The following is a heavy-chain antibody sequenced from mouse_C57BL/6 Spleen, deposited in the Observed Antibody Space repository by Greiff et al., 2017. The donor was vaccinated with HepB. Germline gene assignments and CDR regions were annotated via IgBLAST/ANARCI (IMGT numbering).Heavy chain of an antibody. Sequence: VQLQQPGAELVRPGTSVKLSCKASGYTFTSYWMHWVKQRPGQGLEWIGVIDPSDSYTNYNQKFKGKATLTVDTSSSTAYMQLSSLTSEDSAVYYCASQGDYDGFAYRGQGTLVTVS. CDR1: GYTFTSYW. D-gene: IGHD2-4*01. J-gene: IGHJ3*01. CDR3: ASQGDYDGFAY. V-gene: IGHV1-59*01. CDR2: IDPSDSYT.